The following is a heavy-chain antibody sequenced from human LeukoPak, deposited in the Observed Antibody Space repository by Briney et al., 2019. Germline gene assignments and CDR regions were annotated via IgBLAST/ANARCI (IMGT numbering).Heavy chain of an antibody. CDR3: ARDPSFSKWLVHPGFDY. V-gene: IGHV3-33*01. CDR1: GFTFSSYG. J-gene: IGHJ4*02. CDR2: IWYDGSNK. Sequence: QPGGSLRLSCAASGFTFSSYGMPWVRQAPGMGLEWVAVIWYDGSNKYYADSVKGRFTISRDNSKNTLYLQMNSLRAEDTAVYYCARDPSFSKWLVHPGFDYWGQGTLVTVSS. D-gene: IGHD6-19*01.